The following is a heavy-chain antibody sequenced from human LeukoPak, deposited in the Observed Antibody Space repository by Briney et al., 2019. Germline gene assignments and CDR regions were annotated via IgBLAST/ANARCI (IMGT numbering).Heavy chain of an antibody. D-gene: IGHD2-2*02. J-gene: IGHJ5*02. CDR2: INHSGST. Sequence: SETLSLTCAVYGGSFSGYYWSWIRQPPGKGLEWIGEINHSGSTNYNPSLKSRVTISVDTSKNQFSLKLSSVTAADTAVYYCARDRFCSSPRCYTPPPLPNWFAPGGKGPLVTVPS. CDR3: ARDRFCSSPRCYTPPPLPNWFAP. CDR1: GGSFSGYY. V-gene: IGHV4-34*01.